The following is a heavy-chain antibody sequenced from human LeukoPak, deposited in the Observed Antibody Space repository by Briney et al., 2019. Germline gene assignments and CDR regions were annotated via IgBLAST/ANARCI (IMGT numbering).Heavy chain of an antibody. D-gene: IGHD6-19*01. J-gene: IGHJ4*02. CDR2: IYSGGST. CDR3: VKGAEGHRHSSGWYYFDY. CDR1: GFTVSSNY. Sequence: PGGSLRLSCAASGFTVSSNYMSWVRQAPGKGLEWVSVIYSGGSTYYADSVKGRFTISRDNSKNTLYLQMNSLRAEDTAVYYCVKGAEGHRHSSGWYYFDYWGQGTLVTVSS. V-gene: IGHV3-53*05.